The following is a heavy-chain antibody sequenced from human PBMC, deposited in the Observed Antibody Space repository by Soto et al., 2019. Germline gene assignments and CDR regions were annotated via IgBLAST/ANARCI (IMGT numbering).Heavy chain of an antibody. D-gene: IGHD6-19*01. J-gene: IGHJ5*02. Sequence: SGPTLVNAAQTLTLTCTFSGFSLSTSGVGVGWIRQPPGKALEWLALIYWDDDKRYSPSLKSRLTITKDTSKNQVVLTMTNMDPVDTATYYCAKSGSSGWYGWFDPWGQGTLVTVSS. CDR3: AKSGSSGWYGWFDP. CDR2: IYWDDDK. V-gene: IGHV2-5*02. CDR1: GFSLSTSGVG.